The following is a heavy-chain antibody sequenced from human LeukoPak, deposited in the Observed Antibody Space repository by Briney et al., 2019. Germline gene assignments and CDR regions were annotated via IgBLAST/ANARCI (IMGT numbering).Heavy chain of an antibody. Sequence: GGSLRLSCAASGFTFSNYGMHWVRQAPGKGLEWVAFIHHDGISKYYADSVKGRLTISRDNSKNTVYLQMNSLRGEDTAVYYCAKDSFGGWHFDYWGQGTLVAVSS. CDR2: IHHDGISK. CDR3: AKDSFGGWHFDY. J-gene: IGHJ4*02. V-gene: IGHV3-30*02. CDR1: GFTFSNYG. D-gene: IGHD6-19*01.